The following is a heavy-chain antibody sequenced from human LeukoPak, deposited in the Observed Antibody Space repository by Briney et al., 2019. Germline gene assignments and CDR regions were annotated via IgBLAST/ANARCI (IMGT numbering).Heavy chain of an antibody. V-gene: IGHV3-23*01. CDR2: ISGVSGGGT. CDR3: ARDPERWLTKAPQEFFDY. J-gene: IGHJ4*02. CDR1: GFTFTNYA. D-gene: IGHD5-24*01. Sequence: AGGSLRLSCAASGFTFTNYAMSWVRQAPGKGLEWVSIISGVSGGGTYYADSVKGRFTISRDNAKNSLYLQMNSLRAEDTAVYYCARDPERWLTKAPQEFFDYWGQGTLVTVSS.